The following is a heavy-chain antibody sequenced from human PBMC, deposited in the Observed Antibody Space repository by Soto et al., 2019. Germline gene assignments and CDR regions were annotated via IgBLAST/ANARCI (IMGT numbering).Heavy chain of an antibody. J-gene: IGHJ4*02. CDR1: GGTFSSYA. V-gene: IGHV1-69*05. D-gene: IGHD6-19*01. CDR2: IIPIFGTA. CDR3: ASHPRQWLAHFDY. Sequence: QVQLVQSGAEVKKPGSSVKVSCKASGGTFSSYAISWVRHAPGQGLEWMGGIIPIFGTANYAQKFQGRVTIPSDECTSTAYMELSSMRSEDTAVYYCASHPRQWLAHFDYWGQGTLVTVSS.